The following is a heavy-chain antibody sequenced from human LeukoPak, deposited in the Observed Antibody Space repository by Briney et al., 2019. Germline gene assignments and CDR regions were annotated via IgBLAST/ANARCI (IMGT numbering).Heavy chain of an antibody. Sequence: GGSLRLSCAASGFTFSDYYMRWIRQAPGKGLEWVSYISSSGTTIYYADSVKGRFSISRDNAKNSLFLQMNSLRAEDTAVYYCARDPGAYSSYFDYWGQGTLVTVSS. CDR1: GFTFSDYY. CDR3: ARDPGAYSSYFDY. J-gene: IGHJ4*02. CDR2: ISSSGTTI. D-gene: IGHD2-21*01. V-gene: IGHV3-11*01.